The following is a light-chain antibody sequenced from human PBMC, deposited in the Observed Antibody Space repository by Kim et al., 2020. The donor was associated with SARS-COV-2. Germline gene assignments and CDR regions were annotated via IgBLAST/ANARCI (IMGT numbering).Light chain of an antibody. J-gene: IGLJ2*01. CDR2: EDY. CDR3: QAWDSSTVV. CDR1: KLGDKN. V-gene: IGLV3-1*01. Sequence: SVSPRQTASITCSGEKLGDKNVCWYQQKPGQSPVLVIYEDYKRPSGIPERVSGSNSGNTATLTISGSQAMDEADYFCQAWDSSTVVFGGGTQLTVL.